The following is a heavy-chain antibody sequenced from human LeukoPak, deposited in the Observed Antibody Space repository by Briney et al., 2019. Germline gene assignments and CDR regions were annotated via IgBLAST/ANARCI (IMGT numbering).Heavy chain of an antibody. J-gene: IGHJ4*02. CDR3: AAGAALDY. CDR2: ISKIGTTV. V-gene: IGHV3-11*01. D-gene: IGHD6-25*01. CDR1: GLNFSVYY. Sequence: PGGSLRLSCAASGLNFSVYYMTWTRQAPGNGLEWLSHISKIGTTVYYADSVKGRFTISRDSAKNSRYLHMNSLRAEDTAVYYCAAGAALDYWGQGALVTVSS.